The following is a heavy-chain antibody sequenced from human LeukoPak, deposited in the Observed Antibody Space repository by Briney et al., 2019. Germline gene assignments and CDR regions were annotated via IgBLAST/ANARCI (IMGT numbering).Heavy chain of an antibody. CDR1: GFTFSSYS. J-gene: IGHJ6*03. Sequence: GGSLRLSCAASGFTFSSYSMNWVRQAPGKGLEWVSSISSSSSYIYYADSVKGRFTISRDNAKNSLYLQMNSLRAEDTAVYYCASKLGTGIYYMDVWGKGTTVTVSS. CDR3: ASKLGTGIYYMDV. D-gene: IGHD7-27*01. CDR2: ISSSSSYI. V-gene: IGHV3-21*01.